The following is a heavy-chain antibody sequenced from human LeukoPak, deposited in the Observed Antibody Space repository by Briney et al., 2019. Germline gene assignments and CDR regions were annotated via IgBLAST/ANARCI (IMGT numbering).Heavy chain of an antibody. CDR3: AKGAQSPNYYDSSGIGY. D-gene: IGHD3-22*01. V-gene: IGHV3-9*01. J-gene: IGHJ4*02. CDR1: GFTFDDYA. CDR2: ISWNSGSI. Sequence: GRSLRLSCAASGFTFDDYAMHWVRQAPGKGLEWVSGISWNSGSIGYADSVKGRFTISRDNSKNTLYLQMNSLRAEDTAVYYCAKGAQSPNYYDSSGIGYWGQGSLVTVSS.